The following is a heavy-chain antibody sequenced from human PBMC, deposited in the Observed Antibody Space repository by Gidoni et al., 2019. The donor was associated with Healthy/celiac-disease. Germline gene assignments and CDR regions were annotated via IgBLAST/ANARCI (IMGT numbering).Heavy chain of an antibody. V-gene: IGHV4-34*01. CDR2: INHSGST. J-gene: IGHJ6*02. D-gene: IGHD3-10*01. CDR1: GGSFSGYY. CDR3: ARFRRGQQLWFGESRLSRYYYGMDV. Sequence: QVQLQQWGAGLLKPSETLSLTCAVYGGSFSGYYCSWIRPPPGKGLEWIGEINHSGSTNYNPSLKSRVTISVDTSKNQFSLKLSSVTAADTAVYYCARFRRGQQLWFGESRLSRYYYGMDVWGQGTTVTVSS.